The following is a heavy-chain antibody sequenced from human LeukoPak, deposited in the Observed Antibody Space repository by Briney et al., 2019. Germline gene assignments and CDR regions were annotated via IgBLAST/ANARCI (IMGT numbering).Heavy chain of an antibody. J-gene: IGHJ4*02. CDR3: VRHDYGDYAPFDY. V-gene: IGHV3-64D*06. D-gene: IGHD4-17*01. CDR1: GFTFSNYA. CDR2: ISSNGDST. Sequence: GGSLRLSCSASGFTFSNYAMHWVRQAPGKGLEYVSAISSNGDSTYYADSVKDRFTISRDNSKNTLYLRLSSLRAEDTAVYYCVRHDYGDYAPFDYWGQGTLVTVSS.